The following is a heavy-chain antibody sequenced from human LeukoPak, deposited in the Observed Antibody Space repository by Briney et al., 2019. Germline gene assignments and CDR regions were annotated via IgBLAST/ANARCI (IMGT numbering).Heavy chain of an antibody. V-gene: IGHV3-33*01. CDR3: ARGDGYNFFDY. CDR2: IWYDGINK. Sequence: GGSLRLSCAASGFTFRTFGMHWVRQAPGKGLEWVAIIWYDGINKYCADSVKGRFTISRDNSENTLYLQMKSLRAEDTAVYYCARGDGYNFFDYWGQGTLVTVSS. D-gene: IGHD5-24*01. J-gene: IGHJ4*02. CDR1: GFTFRTFG.